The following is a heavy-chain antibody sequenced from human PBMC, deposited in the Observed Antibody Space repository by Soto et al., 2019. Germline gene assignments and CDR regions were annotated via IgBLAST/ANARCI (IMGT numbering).Heavy chain of an antibody. D-gene: IGHD2-2*01. V-gene: IGHV3-23*01. CDR3: AKDPVPQLLPSWWFDP. CDR2: ISGAGGNT. Sequence: EVQLLESGGGLVQPGGSLRLSCAASGFAFGAYAMTWVRQAPGKGLEWVSVISGAGGNTYYADSVKGRFTVSKDNSKKMLYLEMNSLGVEDTAIYYCAKDPVPQLLPSWWFDPWGQGTRVTVCS. CDR1: GFAFGAYA. J-gene: IGHJ5*02.